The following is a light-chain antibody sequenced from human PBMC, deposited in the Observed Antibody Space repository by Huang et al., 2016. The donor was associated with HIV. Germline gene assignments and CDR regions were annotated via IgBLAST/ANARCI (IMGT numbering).Light chain of an antibody. CDR2: WAS. J-gene: IGKJ1*01. CDR1: QSVLSTSNNKNY. Sequence: EIAVTQSPASLAVFLGERATITCMSSQSVLSTSNNKNYLAWYQQKSGKSPRLLSYWASTRGAGVTDRFRGSCSATQFTLTISNLQAEDVALYFCQQYYTTPGFGQGTYVEI. CDR3: QQYYTTPG. V-gene: IGKV4-1*01.